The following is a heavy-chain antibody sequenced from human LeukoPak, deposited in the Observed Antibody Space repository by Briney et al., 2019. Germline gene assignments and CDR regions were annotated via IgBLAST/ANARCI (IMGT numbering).Heavy chain of an antibody. D-gene: IGHD3-9*01. CDR2: ISYDGSNK. Sequence: PGGSLRLSCAASGFTFSSYAMHWVRQAPGKGLEWVAVISYDGSNKYYADSVKGRFTISRDNSKNTLYLQMNSLRAEDTAVYYCAGGVRYFDWLTDYWGQGTLVTVSS. CDR1: GFTFSSYA. V-gene: IGHV3-30*04. J-gene: IGHJ4*02. CDR3: AGGVRYFDWLTDY.